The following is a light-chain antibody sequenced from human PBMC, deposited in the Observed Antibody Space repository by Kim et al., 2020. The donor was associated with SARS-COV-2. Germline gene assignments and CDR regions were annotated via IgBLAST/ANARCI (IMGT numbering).Light chain of an antibody. Sequence: SYELTQPPSVSVAPGKTARITCGGNNIGSKSVHWYQQKPGQAPVLVIYYDSDRPSGIPERFSGSNSGNTATLTISRVEAGDEADYYCQVWDSSSDPDVVFGVGTQLTVL. J-gene: IGLJ2*01. CDR2: YDS. CDR3: QVWDSSSDPDVV. V-gene: IGLV3-21*04. CDR1: NIGSKS.